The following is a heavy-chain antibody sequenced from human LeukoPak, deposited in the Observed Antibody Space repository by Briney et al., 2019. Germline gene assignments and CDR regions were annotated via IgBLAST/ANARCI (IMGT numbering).Heavy chain of an antibody. CDR2: INPQSGAT. CDR3: ARGGDDSGLYFAY. V-gene: IGHV1-2*02. D-gene: IGHD3-22*01. Sequence: ASVKVCCKASGYTFTGVYIHWVRQAPGQGLEWMAWINPQSGATNYAQKFQGRVTMTRDMSITTASLEVPSLRFDDTAVYYCARGGDDSGLYFAYWGQGTLVTVYS. CDR1: GYTFTGVY. J-gene: IGHJ4*02.